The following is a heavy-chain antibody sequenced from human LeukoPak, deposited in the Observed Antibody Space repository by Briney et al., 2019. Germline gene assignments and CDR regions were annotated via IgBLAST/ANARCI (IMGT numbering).Heavy chain of an antibody. Sequence: GGSLRLSCAVSGFTYSVYAMSWVRQAPGKGLEWVSTISGSGDTTYSADSVKGRFTISRDNSKNTLYLQMNSPRAEDTAVYYCAKPPRPAAAAGTSIFDYWGQGTLVTVSS. V-gene: IGHV3-23*01. J-gene: IGHJ4*02. CDR3: AKPPRPAAAAGTSIFDY. D-gene: IGHD6-13*01. CDR1: GFTYSVYA. CDR2: ISGSGDTT.